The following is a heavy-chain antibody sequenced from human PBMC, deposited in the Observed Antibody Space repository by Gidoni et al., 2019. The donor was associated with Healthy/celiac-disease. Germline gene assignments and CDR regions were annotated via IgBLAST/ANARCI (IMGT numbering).Heavy chain of an antibody. D-gene: IGHD5-12*01. CDR2: ISWNSGSI. Sequence: DVQLVESGGGLVQPGRSLRLACSAPGCTFDDYAMHWVRQAPRKGLEWVSGISWNSGSIVYADSVKGRFTISRDNAKNSLYLQMNSLRAEDTALYYCAKWDGSTTAFDYWGQGTLVTVSS. J-gene: IGHJ4*02. CDR3: AKWDGSTTAFDY. CDR1: GCTFDDYA. V-gene: IGHV3-9*01.